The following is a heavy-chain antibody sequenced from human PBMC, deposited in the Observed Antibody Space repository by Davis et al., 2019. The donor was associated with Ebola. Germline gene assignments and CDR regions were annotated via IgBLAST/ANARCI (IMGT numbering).Heavy chain of an antibody. Sequence: SETLSLTCAVYGGSFSGYYWSWIRQPPGKGLEWIGSIYYSGSTYYNPSLKSRVTISVDTSKNQFSLKLSSVTAADTAVYYCARAPSYSRFDYWGQGTLVTVSS. CDR2: IYYSGST. V-gene: IGHV4-34*01. CDR1: GGSFSGYY. CDR3: ARAPSYSRFDY. D-gene: IGHD5-18*01. J-gene: IGHJ4*02.